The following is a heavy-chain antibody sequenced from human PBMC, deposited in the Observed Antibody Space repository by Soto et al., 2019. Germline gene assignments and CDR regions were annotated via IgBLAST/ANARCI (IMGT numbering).Heavy chain of an antibody. CDR2: ISYDGSNK. Sequence: GGSLRLSCASSGFTFSSYAMHWVRQAPGKGLEWVAVISYDGSNKYYADSVKGRFTISRDNSKNTLYLQMNSLRAEDTAVYYCARAEPVNYYYGMDVWGQGTTVTVSS. CDR3: ARAEPVNYYYGMDV. D-gene: IGHD1-1*01. J-gene: IGHJ6*02. CDR1: GFTFSSYA. V-gene: IGHV3-30-3*01.